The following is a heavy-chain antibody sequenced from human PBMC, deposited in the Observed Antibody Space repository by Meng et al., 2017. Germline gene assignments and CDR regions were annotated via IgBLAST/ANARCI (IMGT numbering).Heavy chain of an antibody. CDR3: AKDRTYCSSTSCYYEGYYFDY. CDR2: ISGSGGST. CDR1: GFTFSSYA. J-gene: IGHJ4*02. D-gene: IGHD2-2*01. V-gene: IGHV3-23*01. Sequence: GSLRLSCAASGFTFSSYAMSWVRQAPGKGLEWVSAISGSGGSTYYADSVKGRFTISRDNSKNTLYLQMNSLRAEDTAVYYCAKDRTYCSSTSCYYEGYYFDYWGQGTLVTV.